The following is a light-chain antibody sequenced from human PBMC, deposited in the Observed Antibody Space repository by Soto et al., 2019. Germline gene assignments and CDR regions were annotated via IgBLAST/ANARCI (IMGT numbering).Light chain of an antibody. Sequence: EIVLTQSPATLSLSPGERATLSCRASQSVSSFLAWYQQKPGQAPRLLIYDASNRATGIPARFSGSGSGTDFTLTISSLEPEDFAVYYCQQRDSWPPLTFGGGTKVESK. CDR3: QQRDSWPPLT. V-gene: IGKV3-11*01. CDR1: QSVSSF. CDR2: DAS. J-gene: IGKJ4*01.